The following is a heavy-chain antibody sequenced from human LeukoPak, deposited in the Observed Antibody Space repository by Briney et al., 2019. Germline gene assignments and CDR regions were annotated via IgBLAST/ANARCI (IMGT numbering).Heavy chain of an antibody. CDR2: INSDGSST. J-gene: IGHJ4*02. CDR3: ARWYCSSTSCQKGGFDY. V-gene: IGHV3-74*01. Sequence: SGGSLRLSCAASGFTFSSYWMHWVRQAPGKGLVWVSRINSDGSSTSYADSVKGRFTISRDNSKNTLYLQMNSLRAEDTAVYYCARWYCSSTSCQKGGFDYWGQGTLVTVSS. D-gene: IGHD2-2*01. CDR1: GFTFSSYW.